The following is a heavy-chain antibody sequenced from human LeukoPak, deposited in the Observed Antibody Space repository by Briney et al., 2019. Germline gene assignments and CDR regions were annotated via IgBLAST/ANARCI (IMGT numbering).Heavy chain of an antibody. CDR3: AKGGAAADNYWYFDL. Sequence: GRSLRLSGAASGFTFDDYGMHWVRQAPGKGLEWVSGISWNRGSIAYADSVKGRFTISRDTAKNSLYLQMNSLRPEDTALYYCAKGGAAADNYWYFDLWGRGTLVTVSS. CDR2: ISWNRGSI. CDR1: GFTFDDYG. D-gene: IGHD6-13*01. J-gene: IGHJ2*01. V-gene: IGHV3-9*01.